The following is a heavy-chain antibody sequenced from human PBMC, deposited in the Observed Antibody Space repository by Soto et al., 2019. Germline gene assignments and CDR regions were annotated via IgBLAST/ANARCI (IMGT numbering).Heavy chain of an antibody. D-gene: IGHD2-15*01. Sequence: EVQLVESGGGLVQPGESLRLSCAASGFMFTSYSMHWVRQAPGKGLEWGSYISSSSCTIYYADSVKGRFTISRDNGKNSLTLQKNSLRADDTAVYYCARDVPRCSGDTWWEYWGQGTLVTVSS. CDR1: GFMFTSYS. CDR3: ARDVPRCSGDTWWEY. CDR2: ISSSSCTI. V-gene: IGHV3-48*01. J-gene: IGHJ4*02.